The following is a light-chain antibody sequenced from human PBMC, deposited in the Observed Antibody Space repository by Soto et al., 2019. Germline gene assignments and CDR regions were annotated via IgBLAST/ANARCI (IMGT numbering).Light chain of an antibody. J-gene: IGLJ2*01. V-gene: IGLV2-11*01. CDR1: SSDVGGYNY. CDR3: CSYAGSYTFVV. CDR2: DVD. Sequence: QSALTQPRSVSGSPGQSVAISCTGTSSDVGGYNYVSWYQQHPGKVPKVMIYDVDKRPPGVPDRFSGSKSGNTASLTISGLQAEDEADYYCCSYAGSYTFVVFGGGTQLTVL.